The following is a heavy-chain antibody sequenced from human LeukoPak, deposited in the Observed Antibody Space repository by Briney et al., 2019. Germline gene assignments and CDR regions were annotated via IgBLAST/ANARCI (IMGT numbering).Heavy chain of an antibody. J-gene: IGHJ5*02. Sequence: PSETLSLTCIVSGDSITSGNFYWSWIRQPAGTGLEWIGRIYGSGSTNYSPSLRSRVTISKDASKNQFSLKLNSVTAADTAVYYCARGWGSTSSNYFDPWGQGTLVIVSS. V-gene: IGHV4-61*02. CDR3: ARGWGSTSSNYFDP. CDR1: GDSITSGNFY. CDR2: IYGSGST. D-gene: IGHD2-2*01.